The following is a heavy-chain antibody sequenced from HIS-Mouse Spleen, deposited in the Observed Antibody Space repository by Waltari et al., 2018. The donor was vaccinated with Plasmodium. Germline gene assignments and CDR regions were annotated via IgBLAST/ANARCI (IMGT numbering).Heavy chain of an antibody. CDR2: ISYDGSNK. V-gene: IGHV3-30*18. J-gene: IGHJ4*02. CDR1: GFPFSSHG. Sequence: QVQLVESGGGVVQPGRSLRLSCAASGFPFSSHGMHWVRQAPGKGLEWVAVISYDGSNKYYADSVKGRFTISRDNSKNTLYLQMNSLRAEDTAVYYCAKDRRSSSWYVDYWGQGTLVTVSS. D-gene: IGHD6-13*01. CDR3: AKDRRSSSWYVDY.